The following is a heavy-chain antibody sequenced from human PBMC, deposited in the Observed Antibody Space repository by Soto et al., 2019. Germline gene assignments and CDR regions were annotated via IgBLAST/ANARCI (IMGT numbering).Heavy chain of an antibody. CDR2: ISAYNGNT. CDR1: GYTFTSYG. D-gene: IGHD3-3*02. CDR3: AKDGSPSLESFVTRGDY. J-gene: IGHJ4*02. Sequence: ASVKVSCKASGYTFTSYGISWVRQAPGQGLEWMGWISAYNGNTNYAQKLQGRVTMTTDTSTSTAYMELRSLRSEDTAVYYCAKDGSPSLESFVTRGDYWGQGTLVTVSS. V-gene: IGHV1-18*01.